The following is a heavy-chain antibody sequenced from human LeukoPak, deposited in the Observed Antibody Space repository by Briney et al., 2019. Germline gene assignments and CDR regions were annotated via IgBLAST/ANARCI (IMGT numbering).Heavy chain of an antibody. J-gene: IGHJ4*02. V-gene: IGHV3-21*01. Sequence: GGSLRLSCAASGFTFSSYSMNWVRQAPGKGLEWVSSTSSSSSYIYYADSVKGRFTISRDNAKNSLYLQMNSLRAEDTAVYYCARGPGRGYSFGYSVYWGQGTLVTVSS. CDR1: GFTFSSYS. CDR3: ARGPGRGYSFGYSVY. CDR2: TSSSSSYI. D-gene: IGHD5-18*01.